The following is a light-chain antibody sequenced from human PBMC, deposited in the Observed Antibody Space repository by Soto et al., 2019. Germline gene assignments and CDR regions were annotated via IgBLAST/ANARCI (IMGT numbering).Light chain of an antibody. CDR1: QSISSY. CDR3: QQSYSTPVT. Sequence: DIQMTQSPSSLSASVGDRVTITCRASQSISSYLNWYQQKPGKAPKLLIYAASSLQSGVPARFSGSGSGTDFTLTISILQPEDFATYYCQQSYSTPVTFGQGTKLEIK. J-gene: IGKJ2*01. V-gene: IGKV1-39*01. CDR2: AAS.